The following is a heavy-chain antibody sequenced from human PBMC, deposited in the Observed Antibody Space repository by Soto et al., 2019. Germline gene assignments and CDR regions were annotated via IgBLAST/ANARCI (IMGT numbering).Heavy chain of an antibody. Sequence: SETLSLTCTVSGGSISSSSYYWGWIRQPPGKGLEWIGSIYYSGSTYYNPSLKSRVTISVDTSKNQFSLKLSSVTAADTAVYYCAAGMRLRFLEWLLSPIFDYWGQGTLVTVSS. J-gene: IGHJ4*02. V-gene: IGHV4-39*01. CDR1: GGSISSSSYY. CDR2: IYYSGST. D-gene: IGHD3-3*01. CDR3: AAGMRLRFLEWLLSPIFDY.